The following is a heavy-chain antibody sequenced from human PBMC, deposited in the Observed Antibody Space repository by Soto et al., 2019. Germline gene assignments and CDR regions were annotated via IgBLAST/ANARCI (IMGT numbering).Heavy chain of an antibody. V-gene: IGHV3-7*04. J-gene: IGHJ6*02. CDR1: GFTFSSYW. CDR2: IKQDGSEK. Sequence: GGSLRLSCAASGFTFSSYWMSWVRQAPGKGLEWVANIKQDGSEKYYVDSVKGRFTISRDNAKNSLYLQMNSLRAEDTAVYYCAREQAVAWQRYYYYGMDVWGQGTTVTVSS. CDR3: AREQAVAWQRYYYYGMDV. D-gene: IGHD6-19*01.